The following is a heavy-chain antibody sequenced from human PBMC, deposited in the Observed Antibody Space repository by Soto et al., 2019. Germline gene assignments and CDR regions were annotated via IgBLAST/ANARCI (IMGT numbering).Heavy chain of an antibody. D-gene: IGHD2-2*01. CDR1: GDSFTSYW. J-gene: IGHJ6*02. CDR2: IYPGASDT. Sequence: VESLNTCCKGSGDSFTSYWIVWVLQIPGKRLECMAIIYPGASDTRYSPSFQGQVTISSDKSISTAYLQWSSLKASDTAMYYCARHYCSSTSCYPVYYYYYGMDVWGQGTPVTVSS. V-gene: IGHV5-51*01. CDR3: ARHYCSSTSCYPVYYYYYGMDV.